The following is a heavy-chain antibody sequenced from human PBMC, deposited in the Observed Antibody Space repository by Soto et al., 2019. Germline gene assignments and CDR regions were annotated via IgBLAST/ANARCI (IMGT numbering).Heavy chain of an antibody. CDR1: GYTFTGYY. CDR3: ARSLDYYDSSGYYYYFDY. CDR2: INPNSGGT. Sequence: QVQLVQSGAEVKKPGASVKVSCKASGYTFTGYYMHWVRQAPGQGLEWMGWINPNSGGTNYAQKFQGWVTRTRDTPISTAYMELSRLRSDDTAVYYCARSLDYYDSSGYYYYFDYWGQGTLVTVSS. J-gene: IGHJ4*02. D-gene: IGHD3-22*01. V-gene: IGHV1-2*04.